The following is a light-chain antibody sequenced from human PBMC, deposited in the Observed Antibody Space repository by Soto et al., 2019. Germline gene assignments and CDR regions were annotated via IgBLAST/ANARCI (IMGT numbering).Light chain of an antibody. J-gene: IGKJ2*01. CDR1: QSVSNSY. Sequence: EIVLTQSPGTLSLSPGERATLSCRASQSVSNSYLAWYQQKPGQAPRLLIYGASSRATGIPDRFSGSGSGTDFTLTISRLEPEVFAVYYCQQYAGSLPYTFGQGTKLEIK. V-gene: IGKV3-20*01. CDR3: QQYAGSLPYT. CDR2: GAS.